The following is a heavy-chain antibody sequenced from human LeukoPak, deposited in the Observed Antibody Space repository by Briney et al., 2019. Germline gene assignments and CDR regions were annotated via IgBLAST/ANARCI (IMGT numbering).Heavy chain of an antibody. CDR2: LGYDGRGT. CDR1: GFTFNNYA. D-gene: IGHD1-20*01. Sequence: GSLRFSCAASGFTFNNYAMHWVRQAPGKELEWVSRLGYDGRGTNYADSVKGRFTISRDNAKNILYLQMNSLRADDTALYYCARDGFVGPVTAYLDSWGQGTLVTVSS. J-gene: IGHJ4*01. CDR3: ARDGFVGPVTAYLDS. V-gene: IGHV3-74*01.